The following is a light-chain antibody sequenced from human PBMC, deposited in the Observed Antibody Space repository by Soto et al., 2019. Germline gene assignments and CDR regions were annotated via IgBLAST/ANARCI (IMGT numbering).Light chain of an antibody. CDR2: DAS. Sequence: DIQMTQSPSSLSASVGDRVTITCRASQAIGSWLAWYQQKPGKAPTSLIYDASNLQTEVPSRFSGSGSGTDFILTISGLQPEDSATYSCQQYNSYPLTFGGGTMVEIK. J-gene: IGKJ4*01. CDR1: QAIGSW. V-gene: IGKV1D-16*01. CDR3: QQYNSYPLT.